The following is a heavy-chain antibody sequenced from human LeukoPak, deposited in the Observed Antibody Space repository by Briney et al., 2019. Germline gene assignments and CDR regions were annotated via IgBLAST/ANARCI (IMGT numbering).Heavy chain of an antibody. Sequence: GESLKISCEVSGYSFTSYWIGWVRQMPGIDLEWMGIIYPGDSETRYSPSFEGQVTISADRSISTAYLQWSSLKASDSAMYYCGKLVGGRYFDSWGQGTLVTVSS. J-gene: IGHJ4*02. CDR2: IYPGDSET. CDR1: GYSFTSYW. D-gene: IGHD1-26*01. V-gene: IGHV5-51*01. CDR3: GKLVGGRYFDS.